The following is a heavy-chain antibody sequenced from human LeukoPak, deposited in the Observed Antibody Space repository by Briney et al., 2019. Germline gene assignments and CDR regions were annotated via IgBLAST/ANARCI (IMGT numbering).Heavy chain of an antibody. CDR3: AKLVVPAAIRGGHFDY. V-gene: IGHV3-74*01. CDR1: GFTFSSYW. CDR2: INSGGSST. Sequence: GGSLRLSCAASGFTFSSYWMHWVRQAPGKGLVWVSRINSGGSSTSYADSVKGRFTISRDNSKNTLYLQMNSLRAEDTAVYYCAKLVVPAAIRGGHFDYWGQGTLVTVSS. D-gene: IGHD2-2*02. J-gene: IGHJ4*02.